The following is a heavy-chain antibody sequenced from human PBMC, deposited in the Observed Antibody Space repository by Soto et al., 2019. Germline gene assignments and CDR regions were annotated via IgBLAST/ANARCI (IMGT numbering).Heavy chain of an antibody. Sequence: QVQLVQSGAEVKKPGASVKVSCKASGYTFTCHDINWMRQATGQGLEWMGWMNPHSGHTNYAQKFQGRVTMTRDTSISTAYMELTSLRSEDTAVYYCASDMSTTWGQGTLVTVSS. CDR1: GYTFTCHD. CDR3: ASDMSTT. V-gene: IGHV1-8*01. J-gene: IGHJ5*02. D-gene: IGHD2-2*01. CDR2: MNPHSGHT.